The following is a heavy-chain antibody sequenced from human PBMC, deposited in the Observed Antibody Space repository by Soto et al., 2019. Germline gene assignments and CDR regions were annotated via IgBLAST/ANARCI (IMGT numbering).Heavy chain of an antibody. Sequence: VGSLRLSCAASGFTFSNYAMSWVRQAPGEGLEWVSVISVSGGSTYYADSVKGRFTISRDNSKNTLYLQMNSLRAEDTAVYYCAKQPYYDFCSGYNYGMDVWGQGPTVTVSS. J-gene: IGHJ6*02. D-gene: IGHD3-3*01. V-gene: IGHV3-23*01. CDR1: GFTFSNYA. CDR2: ISVSGGST. CDR3: AKQPYYDFCSGYNYGMDV.